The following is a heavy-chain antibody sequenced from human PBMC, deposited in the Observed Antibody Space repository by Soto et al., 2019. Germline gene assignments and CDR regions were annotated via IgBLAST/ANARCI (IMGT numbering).Heavy chain of an antibody. CDR2: IRSKAYGGTT. J-gene: IGHJ6*03. CDR1: GFTFGDYA. Sequence: GGSLRLSCTASGFTFGDYAMSWFRQAPGKGLEWVGFIRSKAYGGTTEYAASVKGRFTISRDDSKSIAYLQMNSLKTEDTAVYYCTRYSYGNHYYYYMDVWGKGTTVTVSS. CDR3: TRYSYGNHYYYYMDV. D-gene: IGHD5-18*01. V-gene: IGHV3-49*03.